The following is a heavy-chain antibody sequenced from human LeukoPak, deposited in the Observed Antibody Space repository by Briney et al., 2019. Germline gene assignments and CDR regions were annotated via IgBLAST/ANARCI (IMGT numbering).Heavy chain of an antibody. CDR3: AKDRAAAYCFDY. CDR1: GFTFSSYG. J-gene: IGHJ4*02. CDR2: IRYDGSNK. D-gene: IGHD2-2*01. V-gene: IGHV3-30*02. Sequence: GGSLRLSCAASGFTFSSYGMHWVRQAPGKGLEWVAFIRYDGSNKYYADSVKGRFTISRDNSKNTLYLQMNSLRAEDTAVYYCAKDRAAAYCFDYWGQGTLVTVSS.